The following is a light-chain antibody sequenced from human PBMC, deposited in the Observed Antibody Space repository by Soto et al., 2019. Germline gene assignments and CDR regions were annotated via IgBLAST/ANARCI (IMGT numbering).Light chain of an antibody. Sequence: EIVMTQSPGTLSVSPGERATLSCRASQSVSSNLDWYQQKPGQAPRLLIYGASTRATGIPARFSGSRSGTEFTLTISSLQSEDFAVYYCQQYNNWPRTFGQGTKVEIK. J-gene: IGKJ1*01. CDR2: GAS. CDR3: QQYNNWPRT. CDR1: QSVSSN. V-gene: IGKV3-15*01.